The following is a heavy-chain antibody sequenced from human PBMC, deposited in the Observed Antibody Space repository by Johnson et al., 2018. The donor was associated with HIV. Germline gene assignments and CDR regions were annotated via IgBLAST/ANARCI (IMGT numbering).Heavy chain of an antibody. J-gene: IGHJ3*02. Sequence: VQLVESGGGLVQPGGSLRLSCAASGFTFSSYAMSWVRQAPGKGLEWVSGISWNSGSTIYYADSVKGRFTISSDNSKNTLYLQMSSLRAEDTAVYYCAKSNTMIVVGGGFDIWGQGTMVTVSS. V-gene: IGHV3-23*04. CDR2: ISWNSGSTI. CDR3: AKSNTMIVVGGGFDI. D-gene: IGHD3-22*01. CDR1: GFTFSSYA.